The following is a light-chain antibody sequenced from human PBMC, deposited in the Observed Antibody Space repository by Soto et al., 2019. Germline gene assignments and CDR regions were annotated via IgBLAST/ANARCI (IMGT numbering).Light chain of an antibody. CDR2: GNS. CDR3: QSYDSSLSGSL. CDR1: SSNIGAGYD. V-gene: IGLV1-40*01. J-gene: IGLJ2*01. Sequence: QSVLTQPPSVSGAPGQRVTISCTGSSSNIGAGYDVQWFQQLPGTAPKILIYGNSNRPSRVPDRFSGSKSGTSASLAITGLQAEDEADYYCQSYDSSLSGSLFGGGTKVTVL.